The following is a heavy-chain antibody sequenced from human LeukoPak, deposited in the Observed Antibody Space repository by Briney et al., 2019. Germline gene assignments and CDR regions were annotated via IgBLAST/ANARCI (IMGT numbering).Heavy chain of an antibody. J-gene: IGHJ4*02. D-gene: IGHD3-10*01. V-gene: IGHV1-2*02. CDR1: GYTFTGYY. CDR2: INPNSGGT. CDR3: AMGTGRFGKPFDY. Sequence: VSVKVSCKASGYTFTGYYMHWVRQAPGQGLEWMGWINPNSGGTNYAQKFQGRVTMTRDTSISTAYMELSRLRSDDTAVCYCAMGTGRFGKPFDYWGQGTLVTVSS.